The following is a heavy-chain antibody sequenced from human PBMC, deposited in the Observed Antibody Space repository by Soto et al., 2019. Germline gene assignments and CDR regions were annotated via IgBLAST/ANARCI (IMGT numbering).Heavy chain of an antibody. D-gene: IGHD5-18*01. CDR3: ARVGAAMALM. CDR1: GFTFSDYS. CDR2: ISSSSNTI. V-gene: IGHV3-48*01. Sequence: EVQLVESGGGLVQPGGSLRLSCAASGFTFSDYSMNWVRQAPGKGLEWVSYISSSSNTIYYADSVKGRFTISRDNAKNSLYLQMNSLRAEDTAVYYCARVGAAMALMWGQGTLVTVSS. J-gene: IGHJ4*02.